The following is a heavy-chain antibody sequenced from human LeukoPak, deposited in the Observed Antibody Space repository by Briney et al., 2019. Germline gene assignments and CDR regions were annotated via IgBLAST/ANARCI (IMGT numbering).Heavy chain of an antibody. CDR3: AKGDSGYSGSHLDY. J-gene: IGHJ4*02. Sequence: GGALRLSCAAPGFTFDDYAMHTVRQAPGKGLEWVSYISWNSGTIAYADSVKGRFTISRDNAKNSLYLQMNRLRAEDTALYYCAKGDSGYSGSHLDYWGQGTLVTVSS. CDR2: ISWNSGTI. D-gene: IGHD5-12*01. CDR1: GFTFDDYA. V-gene: IGHV3-9*01.